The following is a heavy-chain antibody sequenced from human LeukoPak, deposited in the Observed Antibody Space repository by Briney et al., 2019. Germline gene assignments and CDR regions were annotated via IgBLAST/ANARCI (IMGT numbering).Heavy chain of an antibody. V-gene: IGHV3-23*01. J-gene: IGHJ4*02. Sequence: GGSLRLSCVASGFTLSSGGMSWVRQAPGKGLEWVSGITGSGKITKYAGSVKGRFTISRDTSKNTLYLQMNSLRVEDTAVYYCAKDALHIWGSYADHWGQGTLVTVSS. CDR3: AKDALHIWGSYADH. D-gene: IGHD3-16*01. CDR2: ITGSGKIT. CDR1: GFTLSSGG.